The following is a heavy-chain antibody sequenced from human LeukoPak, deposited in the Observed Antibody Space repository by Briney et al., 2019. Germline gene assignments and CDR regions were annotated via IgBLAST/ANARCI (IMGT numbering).Heavy chain of an antibody. CDR1: GFTFSSYA. CDR3: ANGRVVTLDS. J-gene: IGHJ4*02. CDR2: ISGSGGST. Sequence: GGSLRLSCAASGFTFSSYAMRCVRQAPGKGLEWVSAISGSGGSTHYADSVKGRFTISRDNSRNTLYLQMNSLSVEGPAVYYCANGRVVTLDSWGQGTLVSVSS. V-gene: IGHV3-23*01. D-gene: IGHD4-23*01.